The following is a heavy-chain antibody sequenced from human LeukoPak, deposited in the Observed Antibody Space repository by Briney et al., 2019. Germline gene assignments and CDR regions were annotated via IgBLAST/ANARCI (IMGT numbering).Heavy chain of an antibody. V-gene: IGHV3-33*01. CDR2: IWYDGSNK. J-gene: IGHJ4*02. CDR1: GFTFSNYG. Sequence: GGSLRLSCAASGFTFSNYGIHCVRQAPGKGLEWVAVIWYDGSNKHYADSVKGRFTISRDNSKNTLYLQMNSLRVEDTAVYYCARDSSNAADYWGQGSLVAVSS. D-gene: IGHD6-13*01. CDR3: ARDSSNAADY.